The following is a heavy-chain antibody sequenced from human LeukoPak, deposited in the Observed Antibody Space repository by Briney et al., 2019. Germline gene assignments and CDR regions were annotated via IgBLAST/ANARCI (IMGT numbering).Heavy chain of an antibody. CDR2: INAGNGDT. J-gene: IGHJ4*02. CDR1: GYTFTRYA. CDR3: ARARYCSSTSCLYFFDY. D-gene: IGHD2-2*01. Sequence: ASVKVSCKASGYTFTRYAMHWVRQAPGQRLEWMGWINAGNGDTKYSQKFQGRVTITRDTSASTAYMELSSLRSEDTAVYYCARARYCSSTSCLYFFDYWGQGTLVTVSS. V-gene: IGHV1-3*01.